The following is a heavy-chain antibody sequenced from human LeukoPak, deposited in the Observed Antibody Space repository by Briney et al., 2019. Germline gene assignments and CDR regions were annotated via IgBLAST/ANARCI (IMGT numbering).Heavy chain of an antibody. V-gene: IGHV4-39*07. J-gene: IGHJ3*02. Sequence: SETLSLTCTVSGGSICSSSYYWGWIRQPPGKGLEWIGSIYYSGSTYYNPSLKSRVTISLDTSKNQFSLRLNSVTAADTAIYYCARRAETHYAFDIWGQGTMVTVSS. D-gene: IGHD1-26*01. CDR3: ARRAETHYAFDI. CDR1: GGSICSSSYY. CDR2: IYYSGST.